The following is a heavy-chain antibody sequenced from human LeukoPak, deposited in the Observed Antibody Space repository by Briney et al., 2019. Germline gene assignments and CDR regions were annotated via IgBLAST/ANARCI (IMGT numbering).Heavy chain of an antibody. J-gene: IGHJ4*02. CDR1: GYTFTSYG. D-gene: IGHD3-3*01. CDR3: ARALDFGVVIGVDY. Sequence: GASVKVSCKASGYTFTSYGISWVRQAPGQGLEWMGWISPYNGNTNYAQKLQGRVTMTRDTSISTAYMELSRLRSDDTAVYYCARALDFGVVIGVDYWGQGTLVTVSS. CDR2: ISPYNGNT. V-gene: IGHV1-18*01.